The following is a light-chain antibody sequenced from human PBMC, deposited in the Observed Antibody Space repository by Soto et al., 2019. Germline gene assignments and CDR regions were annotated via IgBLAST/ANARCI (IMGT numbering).Light chain of an antibody. CDR2: NVY. CDR1: SSDIGIYNF. Sequence: QSALTQPASVSGSPGQSITIFCTGTSSDIGIYNFVSWYQQHPGKAPKLMIYNVYSRPSGVSSRFSGSKSGNTASLTISWLQAEDEADYYCNSYTSASTYVFGTGTKSPS. J-gene: IGLJ1*01. CDR3: NSYTSASTYV. V-gene: IGLV2-14*03.